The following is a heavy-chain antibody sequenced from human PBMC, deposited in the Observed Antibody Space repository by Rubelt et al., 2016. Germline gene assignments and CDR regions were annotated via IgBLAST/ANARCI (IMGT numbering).Heavy chain of an antibody. CDR2: ISYAGSNK. CDR3: ASSVAGRAYDY. V-gene: IGHV3-30*04. J-gene: IGHJ4*02. D-gene: IGHD6-19*01. Sequence: QVQLVESGGGVVQPGRSLRLSCAASGFTFSSYAMHWVRQAPGKGLEWVAVISYAGSNKYYADSLKGRFTISRDNSKNTLYLQMNSLRAEDTAVYYCASSVAGRAYDYWGQGTLVTVSS. CDR1: GFTFSSYA.